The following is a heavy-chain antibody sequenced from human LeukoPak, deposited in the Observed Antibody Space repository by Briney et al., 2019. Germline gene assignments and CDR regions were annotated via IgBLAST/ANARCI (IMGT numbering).Heavy chain of an antibody. CDR1: GFTFSNYG. CDR2: ISYDGYSK. Sequence: GRSLRLSCAASGFTFSNYGLHWVRQAPGKGLEWVALISYDGYSKNYSDSVKGRFTISRDDSKNTLYLQMNSLSAEDTAVYFCVKDSGSSWFGGDSMWGQGTLVIVSS. D-gene: IGHD6-13*01. J-gene: IGHJ4*02. V-gene: IGHV3-30*18. CDR3: VKDSGSSWFGGDSM.